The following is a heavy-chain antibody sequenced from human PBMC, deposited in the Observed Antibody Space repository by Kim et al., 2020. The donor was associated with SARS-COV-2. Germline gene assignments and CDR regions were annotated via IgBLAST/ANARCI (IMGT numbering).Heavy chain of an antibody. CDR1: GYTFTSYA. J-gene: IGHJ2*01. Sequence: ASVKVSCKASGYTFTSYAMHWVRQAPGQRLEWMGWINAGNGNTKYSQKFQGRVTITRDTSASTAYMELSSLRSEDTAVYYCARAHGLGSGRGNWYFDLWGRGTLVTVSS. CDR2: INAGNGNT. CDR3: ARAHGLGSGRGNWYFDL. D-gene: IGHD3-10*01. V-gene: IGHV1-3*01.